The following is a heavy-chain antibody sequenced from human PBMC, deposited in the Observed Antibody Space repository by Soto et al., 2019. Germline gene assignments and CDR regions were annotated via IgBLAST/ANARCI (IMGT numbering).Heavy chain of an antibody. V-gene: IGHV3-48*02. CDR2: ISGASKTI. CDR1: GFTFSSHS. J-gene: IGHJ6*02. Sequence: EVQLVESGGGLVQPGGSLRLSCAVSGFTFSSHSMNWVRQAPGKGLEWVSYISGASKTIYYADSMKGPFTISRDNAKNSLYLQMNSLRDEDTAIYYCARDGRQGYDLDVWGQGTTVTVSS. CDR3: ARDGRQGYDLDV.